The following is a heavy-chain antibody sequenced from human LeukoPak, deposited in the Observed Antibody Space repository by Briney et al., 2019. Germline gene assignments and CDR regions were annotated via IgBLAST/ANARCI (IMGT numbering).Heavy chain of an antibody. CDR3: ARDGYSGSYGLGFDY. CDR1: GFTFSSYS. J-gene: IGHJ4*02. V-gene: IGHV3-48*04. CDR2: ISSSGSTI. Sequence: SGGSLRLSCAASGFTFSSYSMNWVRQAPGKGLEWVSYISSSGSTIYYADSVKGRFTISRDNVKNSLYLQMNSLSVEDTATYYCARDGYSGSYGLGFDYWGQGTLVTVSS. D-gene: IGHD1-26*01.